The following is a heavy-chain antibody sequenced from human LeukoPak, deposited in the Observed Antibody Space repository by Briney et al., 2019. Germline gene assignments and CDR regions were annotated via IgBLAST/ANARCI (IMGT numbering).Heavy chain of an antibody. CDR3: ARGVRVGGYNWFDP. V-gene: IGHV4-59*01. J-gene: IGHJ5*02. Sequence: SETLSLTCTVSGGSISSYYWSWIRQPPGKGLEWIGYIYYSGSTNYNPSLKSRVTISVDTSKNQFSLKLSSVTAADTAVYYCARGVRVGGYNWFDPWGQGTLVTVSS. D-gene: IGHD3-10*01. CDR2: IYYSGST. CDR1: GGSISSYY.